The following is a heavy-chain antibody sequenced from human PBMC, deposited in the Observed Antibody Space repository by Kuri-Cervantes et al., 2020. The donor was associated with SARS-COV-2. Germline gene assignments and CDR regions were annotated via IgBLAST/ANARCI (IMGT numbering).Heavy chain of an antibody. V-gene: IGHV1-58*01. J-gene: IGHJ5*02. Sequence: SVKVSCKASGFTFTSSAVRWVRQARGQRLEWIGWIVVGSGNTNYAQKFRERVTITRDMSTSTAYMELSSLRSEDTAVYYCARDYDFWSGYYLNWFDPWGQGTLVTVSS. CDR1: GFTFTSSA. CDR3: ARDYDFWSGYYLNWFDP. D-gene: IGHD3-3*01. CDR2: IVVGSGNT.